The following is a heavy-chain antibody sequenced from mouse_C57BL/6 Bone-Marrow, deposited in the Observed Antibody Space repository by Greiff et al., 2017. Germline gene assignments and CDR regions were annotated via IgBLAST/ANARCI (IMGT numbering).Heavy chain of an antibody. CDR1: GFTFSSYA. J-gene: IGHJ4*01. CDR3: TRPYIHYAMDY. Sequence: EVKLMESGEGLVKPGGSLKLSCAASGFTFSSYAMSWVRQTPEKRLEWVAYISSGGDYIYYADTVKGRFTISRDNARNTLYLQMSSLKSEDTAMYYSTRPYIHYAMDYWGQGTSVTVSS. V-gene: IGHV5-9-1*02. CDR2: ISSGGDYI.